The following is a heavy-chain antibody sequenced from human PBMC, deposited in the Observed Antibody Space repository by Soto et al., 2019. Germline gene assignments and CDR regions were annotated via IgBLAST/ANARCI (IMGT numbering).Heavy chain of an antibody. Sequence: SETLSLTCTVSGGSIRSGGSYWRWIRQHPGKGLEWLGYIYYSGSTYYNPSLKIRFTISVDTSKNQFSLKLSSVTAADTAVYYCARVGYSYDYNWFDPWGQGTLVTVSS. CDR1: GGSIRSGGSY. CDR3: ARVGYSYDYNWFDP. CDR2: IYYSGST. V-gene: IGHV4-31*03. J-gene: IGHJ5*02. D-gene: IGHD5-18*01.